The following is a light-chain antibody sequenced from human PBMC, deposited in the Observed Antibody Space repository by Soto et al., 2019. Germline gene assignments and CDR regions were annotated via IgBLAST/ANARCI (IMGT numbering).Light chain of an antibody. Sequence: DVVLTQSPLSLPVTLGQPASISCRSSQSLVYSDGNTYLNWFQQRPGQSPSRLIYKVSNRDSGVPDRLSCSGAGTDFTLTISRLEAEYVWVYYCMQGTHWPRTFGQGTKVEI. CDR2: KVS. CDR3: MQGTHWPRT. CDR1: QSLVYSDGNTY. V-gene: IGKV2-30*01. J-gene: IGKJ1*01.